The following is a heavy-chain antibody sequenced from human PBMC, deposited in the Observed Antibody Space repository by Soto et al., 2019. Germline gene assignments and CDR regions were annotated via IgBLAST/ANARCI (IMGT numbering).Heavy chain of an antibody. CDR3: ARDSETYYYFQH. Sequence: SETLSLTCSVSGASIRSYYWHWIRQPPGKGLEWIGYVYTSDYTRYSSSLKSRVTISVDTSKSQFSLRLNSVTAADTAVYFCARDSETYYYFQHWGQGSLVTVSS. CDR2: VYTSDYT. J-gene: IGHJ1*01. V-gene: IGHV4-4*08. D-gene: IGHD3-10*01. CDR1: GASIRSYY.